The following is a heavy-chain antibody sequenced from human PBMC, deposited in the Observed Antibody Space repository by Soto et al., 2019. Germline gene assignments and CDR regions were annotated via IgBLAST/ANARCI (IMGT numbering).Heavy chain of an antibody. D-gene: IGHD3-16*01. CDR2: IYHSGST. CDR1: NGSISSAIYY. Sequence: PSETLSLTCTVSNGSISSAIYYWGWIRQPPGKGLEWIGSIYHSGSTYYNPSLQGRVTISVDTSKNQFSLKLSSVTAADTAVYYCASLSTSGFDYWGQGTLVTVS. CDR3: ASLSTSGFDY. J-gene: IGHJ4*02. V-gene: IGHV4-39*07.